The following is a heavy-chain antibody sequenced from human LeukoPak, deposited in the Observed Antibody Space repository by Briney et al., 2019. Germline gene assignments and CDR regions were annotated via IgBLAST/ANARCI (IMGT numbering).Heavy chain of an antibody. Sequence: GGSLRLSCAASGFTFSSYGMHWVRQAPGKGLEWVAFIRYDGSNKYYADSVKGRFTISRDNSKNTLYLQMNSLRAEDTAVYYCAKDRDGYNFAPFDYWGQGTLVTVSS. D-gene: IGHD5-24*01. J-gene: IGHJ4*02. CDR2: IRYDGSNK. V-gene: IGHV3-30*02. CDR3: AKDRDGYNFAPFDY. CDR1: GFTFSSYG.